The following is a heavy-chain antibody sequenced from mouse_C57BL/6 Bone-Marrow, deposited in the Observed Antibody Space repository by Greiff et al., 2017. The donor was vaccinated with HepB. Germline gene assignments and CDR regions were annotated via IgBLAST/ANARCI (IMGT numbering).Heavy chain of an antibody. CDR3: ARYPRFYYGYAWFAY. CDR2: IDPANGNT. V-gene: IGHV14-3*01. D-gene: IGHD2-2*01. J-gene: IGHJ3*01. Sequence: DVKLQESVAELVRPGASVKLSCTASGFNIKNTYMHWVKQRPEQGLEWIGRIDPANGNTKYAPKFQGKATITADTSSNTAYLQLSSLTSEDTAIYYCARYPRFYYGYAWFAYWGQGTLVTVSA. CDR1: GFNIKNTY.